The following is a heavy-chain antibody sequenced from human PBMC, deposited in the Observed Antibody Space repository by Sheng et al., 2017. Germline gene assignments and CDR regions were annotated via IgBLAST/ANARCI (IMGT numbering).Heavy chain of an antibody. CDR1: GGSFSGYY. CDR3: ARLNRYCSSTSCYTILKYYYGMDV. D-gene: IGHD2-2*02. V-gene: IGHV4-34*01. J-gene: IGHJ6*02. CDR2: INHSGST. Sequence: QVQLQQWGAGLLKPSETLSLTCAVYGGSFSGYYWSWIRQPPGKGLEWIGEINHSGSTNYNPSLKSRVTISVDTSKNQFSLKLSSVTAADTAVYYCARLNRYCSSTSCYTILKYYYGMDVWGQGTTVTV.